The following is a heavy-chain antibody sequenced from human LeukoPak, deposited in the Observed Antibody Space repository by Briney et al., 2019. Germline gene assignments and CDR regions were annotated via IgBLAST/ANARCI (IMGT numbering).Heavy chain of an antibody. CDR2: INPNINGT. D-gene: IGHD1-14*01. CDR3: ARDHLLFRQPPNWFDP. V-gene: IGHV1-2*02. Sequence: ASVTVSCKASGYTFTGYYIHWVRQAPGQGLEWMGWINPNINGTNYAQKFQGRVTMTGDRSISTAYMELSRLRSDDTAVYYCARDHLLFRQPPNWFDPWGQGTLVTVSS. J-gene: IGHJ5*02. CDR1: GYTFTGYY.